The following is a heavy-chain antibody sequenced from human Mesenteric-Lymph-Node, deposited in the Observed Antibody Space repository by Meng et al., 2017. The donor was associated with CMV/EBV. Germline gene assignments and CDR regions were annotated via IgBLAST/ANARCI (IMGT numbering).Heavy chain of an antibody. Sequence: QVQQSGSGLWKCSQTLSGTCTIAGDSICSKHAAWNWIRQSPSRGLEWLGRTYYRSESYNDYAVSVKSRISVNLDTSKNQLSLHLNFMTPEDTAVYYCAYFGDLPPLWWGQGTLVTVSS. V-gene: IGHV6-1*01. J-gene: IGHJ4*02. D-gene: IGHD3-16*01. CDR1: GDSICSKHAA. CDR3: AYFGDLPPLW. CDR2: TYYRSESYN.